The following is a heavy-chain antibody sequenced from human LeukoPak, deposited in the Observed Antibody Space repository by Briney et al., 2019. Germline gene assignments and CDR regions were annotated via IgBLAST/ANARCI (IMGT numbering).Heavy chain of an antibody. D-gene: IGHD3-9*01. CDR3: ARARYVNSFYAFDI. CDR2: LSKSGNT. V-gene: IGHV4-59*01. CDR1: GGSISSYY. J-gene: IGHJ3*02. Sequence: SETLSLTCTVSGGSISSYYWSWIRLPPGKGLEWIGDLSKSGNTNYSPSLKSRVTIFGDRSKNQFFLKLSSVTAADTAVYYCARARYVNSFYAFDIWGQGTLVTVSS.